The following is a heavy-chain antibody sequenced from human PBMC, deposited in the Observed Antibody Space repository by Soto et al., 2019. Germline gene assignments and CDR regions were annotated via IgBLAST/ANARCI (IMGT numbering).Heavy chain of an antibody. Sequence: ASVKVSCNASGYTFTSYGIRWVRQAPGQGLEWMGWISAYNGNTNYAQKLQGRVTMTTDTSTSTAYMELRSLRSDDTAVYYCARDQKVVAATPPGRMDVWGQGTTVTV. CDR2: ISAYNGNT. CDR3: ARDQKVVAATPPGRMDV. CDR1: GYTFTSYG. V-gene: IGHV1-18*01. D-gene: IGHD2-15*01. J-gene: IGHJ6*02.